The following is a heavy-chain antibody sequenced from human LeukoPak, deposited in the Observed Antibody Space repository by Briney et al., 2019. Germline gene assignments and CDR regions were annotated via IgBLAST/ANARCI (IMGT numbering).Heavy chain of an antibody. CDR2: VGRSGADT. CDR3: VKHSGGVYGNSDY. D-gene: IGHD1-1*01. Sequence: PGGSLRLSCVASGFTFSSYAVSWFRQAPGKGLEWVSTVGRSGADTYYADSVRGGFTISKDSSKNTLQMNSLSAEDTAIYYCVKHSGGVYGNSDYWGQGILVTVSS. CDR1: GFTFSSYA. J-gene: IGHJ4*02. V-gene: IGHV3-23*01.